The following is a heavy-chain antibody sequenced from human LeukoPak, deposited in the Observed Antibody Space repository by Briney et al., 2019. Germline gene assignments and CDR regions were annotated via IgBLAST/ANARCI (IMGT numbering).Heavy chain of an antibody. V-gene: IGHV4-38-2*02. D-gene: IGHD2-8*01. Sequence: PSETLSLTCTVSGYSISSGYYWGWIRQPPGKGLEWIGSIYHNGSTYYNPSLKSRVTISVDTSKNQFSLKLSSVTAADTAVYYCARGRYCTNGVCYPNYYYYMDVWGKGTTVTVSS. CDR3: ARGRYCTNGVCYPNYYYYMDV. CDR2: IYHNGST. J-gene: IGHJ6*03. CDR1: GYSISSGYY.